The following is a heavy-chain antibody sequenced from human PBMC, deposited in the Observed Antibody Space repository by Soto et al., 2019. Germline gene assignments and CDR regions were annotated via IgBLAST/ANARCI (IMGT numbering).Heavy chain of an antibody. CDR3: ARDGGAY. V-gene: IGHV3-30-3*01. Sequence: QVQLVESGGGVVQPGRSLRLSCAASGFTFSSYAMHWVRRAPGKGLEWMAVMSYDGSNKYYADSVKGRFTISRDNPKNTLYLQMNRLRPEDTALYYCARDGGAYWGQGTLVIVSS. D-gene: IGHD3-16*01. CDR1: GFTFSSYA. CDR2: MSYDGSNK. J-gene: IGHJ4*02.